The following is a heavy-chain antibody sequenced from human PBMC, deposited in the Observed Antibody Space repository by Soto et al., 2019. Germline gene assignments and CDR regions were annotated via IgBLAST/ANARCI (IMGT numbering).Heavy chain of an antibody. J-gene: IGHJ6*02. Sequence: QVQMVESGGGVVQPGRSLRLSCAASGFSFENYGMHWVRQAPGRGLEWVAIIWYDGSRQYYAAAVKGRFTISRDNAKNPLYLEMNSLRAEDTAVYYCANLWGDGYNLGQDYNGMDVWGQGTTVIVSS. CDR1: GFSFENYG. CDR2: IWYDGSRQ. CDR3: ANLWGDGYNLGQDYNGMDV. D-gene: IGHD5-12*01. V-gene: IGHV3-33*06.